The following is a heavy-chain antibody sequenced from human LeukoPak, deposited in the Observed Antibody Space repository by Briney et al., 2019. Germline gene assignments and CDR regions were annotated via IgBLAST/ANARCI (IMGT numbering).Heavy chain of an antibody. J-gene: IGHJ6*02. V-gene: IGHV4-61*02. CDR2: IYTSGST. CDR1: GGSISSGSYY. D-gene: IGHD3-10*01. CDR3: AREEGVTNPYYYYSMDV. Sequence: SETLSLTCTVSGGSISSGSYYWSWIRQPAEKGLEWIGRIYTSGSTNYNPSLKSRVTISVDTSKNQFSLKLSSVTAADTAVYYCAREEGVTNPYYYYSMDVWGQGTTVTVSS.